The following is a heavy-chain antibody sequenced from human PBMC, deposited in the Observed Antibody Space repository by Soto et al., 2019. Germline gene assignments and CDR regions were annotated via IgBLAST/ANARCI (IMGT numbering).Heavy chain of an antibody. J-gene: IGHJ4*02. D-gene: IGHD3-22*01. CDR2: IYHSGST. Sequence: QLQLQESGSGLVKPSQTLSLTCAVSGGSISSGGYSWSWIRQPPGKGLEWIGYIYHSGSTYYNPSLKGRVTISVDRSKNQFSLKLSSVTAADTAVYYCARTRLSITMIVVVIRGAYFDYWGQGTLVTVSS. CDR1: GGSISSGGYS. CDR3: ARTRLSITMIVVVIRGAYFDY. V-gene: IGHV4-30-2*01.